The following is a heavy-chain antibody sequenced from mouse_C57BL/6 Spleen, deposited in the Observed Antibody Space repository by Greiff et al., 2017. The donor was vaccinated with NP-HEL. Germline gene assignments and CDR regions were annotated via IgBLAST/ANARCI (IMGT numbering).Heavy chain of an antibody. V-gene: IGHV1-81*01. CDR3: ARCYEGLFAY. D-gene: IGHD2-3*01. CDR2: IYPRSGNT. J-gene: IGHJ3*01. Sequence: QVHVKQSGAELARPGASVKLSCKASGYTFTSYGISWVKQRTGQGLEWIGEIYPRSGNTYYNEKFKGKATLTADKSSSTAYMELRSLTSEDSAVYFCARCYEGLFAYWGQGTLVTVSA. CDR1: GYTFTSYG.